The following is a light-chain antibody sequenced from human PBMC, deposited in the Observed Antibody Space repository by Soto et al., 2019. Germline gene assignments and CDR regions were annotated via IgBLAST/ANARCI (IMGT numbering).Light chain of an antibody. J-gene: IGKJ3*01. Sequence: DIQMTQSPSSLPASVGDRITITCRASQGISNYLAWYQQKPGKVPKLLIYASSTLQSGVPSRFSGSGSGTDFTLTISSLQPEDVATYYCQKYNSAAVTFGPGTKVDIK. CDR2: ASS. CDR3: QKYNSAAVT. CDR1: QGISNY. V-gene: IGKV1-27*01.